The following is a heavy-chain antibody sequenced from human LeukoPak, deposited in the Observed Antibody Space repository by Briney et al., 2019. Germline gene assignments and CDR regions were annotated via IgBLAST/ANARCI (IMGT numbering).Heavy chain of an antibody. CDR3: ARVAIGSWYFDL. CDR2: ISTYNGNT. J-gene: IGHJ2*01. CDR1: GYTFTSYA. D-gene: IGHD2-15*01. Sequence: ASVKVSCKASGYTFTSYAISWVRQAPGQGLEWMGWISTYNGNTNYAQKFQGRVTLTTDTSTSTAFMDLRSLRSDDTAVYHCARVAIGSWYFDLWGRGTLVTVSS. V-gene: IGHV1-18*01.